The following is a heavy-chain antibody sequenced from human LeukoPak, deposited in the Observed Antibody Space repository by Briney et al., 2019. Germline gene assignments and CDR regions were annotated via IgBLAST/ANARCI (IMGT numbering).Heavy chain of an antibody. CDR2: FDPEDGET. CDR1: RYTLTELS. V-gene: IGHV1-24*01. J-gene: IGHJ4*02. Sequence: ASVKVSCKVSRYTLTELSMHWVRQAPGKGLEWMGGFDPEDGETIYAQKFQGRVTMTEDTSTDTAYLELSSLRSEDTAVYYCATAKDHLYCSSTNCFVDYWGQGTLVTVSS. CDR3: ATAKDHLYCSSTNCFVDY. D-gene: IGHD2-2*01.